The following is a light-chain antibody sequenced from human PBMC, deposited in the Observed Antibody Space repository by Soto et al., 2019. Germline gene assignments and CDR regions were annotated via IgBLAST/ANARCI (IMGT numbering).Light chain of an antibody. CDR2: KAS. Sequence: DIQMTQSPSTLSASVGDRVTITCRASQSISSSLAWYQQKPGRAPNLLIYKASNLDSGVPSRFSGSGYGTEFTLTISTLQPDDFAIYYCQQYNTYWTFGRGTKVDIK. J-gene: IGKJ1*01. CDR1: QSISSS. V-gene: IGKV1-5*03. CDR3: QQYNTYWT.